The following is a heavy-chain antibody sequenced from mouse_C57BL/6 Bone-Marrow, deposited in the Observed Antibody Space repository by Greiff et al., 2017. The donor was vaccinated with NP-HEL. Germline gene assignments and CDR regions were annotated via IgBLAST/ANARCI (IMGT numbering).Heavy chain of an antibody. Sequence: VQLQQPGAELVKPGASVKMSCKASGYTFTSYWITWVKQRPGQGLEWIGDIYPGSGSTNYNEKFKSKATLTVDTSTSTAYMQLSNLTSEDAAVYYGAMVGGGCYVDYWCQGTTLTVSS. J-gene: IGHJ2*01. CDR2: IYPGSGST. D-gene: IGHD1-1*02. V-gene: IGHV1-55*01. CDR1: GYTFTSYW. CDR3: AMVGGGCYVDY.